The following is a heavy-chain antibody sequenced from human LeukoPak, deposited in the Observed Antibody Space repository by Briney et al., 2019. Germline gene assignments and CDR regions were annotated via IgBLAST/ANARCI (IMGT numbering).Heavy chain of an antibody. Sequence: SVKASCKASGDTFSSYAISWVRQAPGQGLEWMGGIIPIFGTANYAQKFQGRVTITTDESTSTAYMELSSLRSEDTAVYYCARVMENDILTGYSSWFDPWGQGTLVTVSS. CDR3: ARVMENDILTGYSSWFDP. D-gene: IGHD3-9*01. CDR2: IIPIFGTA. J-gene: IGHJ5*02. CDR1: GDTFSSYA. V-gene: IGHV1-69*05.